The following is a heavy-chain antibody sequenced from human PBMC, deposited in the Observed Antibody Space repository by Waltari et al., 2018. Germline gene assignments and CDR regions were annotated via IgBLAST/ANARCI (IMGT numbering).Heavy chain of an antibody. CDR3: ARDGNYLSRFPGGSYHYYGMDV. V-gene: IGHV3-20*01. Sequence: EVQLVESGGVVVQPGGSLRLSCAASGFTFDDYGMSWVRQAPGKGLEWVSGINWNGGSTGYADSVKGRFIISRDNAKNSLYLQMNSLRAEDTALYHCARDGNYLSRFPGGSYHYYGMDVWGQGTTVTVSS. CDR2: INWNGGST. J-gene: IGHJ6*02. D-gene: IGHD1-7*01. CDR1: GFTFDDYG.